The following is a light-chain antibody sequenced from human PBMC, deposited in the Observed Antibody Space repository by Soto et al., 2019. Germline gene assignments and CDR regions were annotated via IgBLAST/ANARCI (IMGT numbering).Light chain of an antibody. CDR1: SSNIGAGYD. CDR2: GNS. V-gene: IGLV1-40*01. J-gene: IGLJ1*01. Sequence: QSVLTQPPSVSGAPGQRVTISCNGSSSNIGAGYDVHWYQQPPGTAPKLLIYGNSNRPSGVPDRFSGSKSGTSASLAITGLQAEDEADYYCQSYDSSLSGYVFGTGTKLTVL. CDR3: QSYDSSLSGYV.